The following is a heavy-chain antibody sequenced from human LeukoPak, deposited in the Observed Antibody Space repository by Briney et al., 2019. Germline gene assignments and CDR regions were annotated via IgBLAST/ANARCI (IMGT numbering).Heavy chain of an antibody. Sequence: SETLSLTCTVSGDSINSDYWNWIRQPPGKGLEWIGFIYYSGSTNYNPSLKSRVTISVDTSKNQFSLKLSSVTAADTAVYYCARDESIAAEAAYFDYWGQGTLVTVSS. CDR3: ARDESIAAEAAYFDY. J-gene: IGHJ4*02. D-gene: IGHD6-13*01. CDR2: IYYSGST. CDR1: GDSINSDY. V-gene: IGHV4-59*12.